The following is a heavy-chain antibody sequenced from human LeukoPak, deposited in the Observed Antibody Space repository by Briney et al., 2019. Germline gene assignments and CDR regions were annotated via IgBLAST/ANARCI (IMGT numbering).Heavy chain of an antibody. V-gene: IGHV3-74*01. CDR2: INNEGTTI. CDR1: GFTFSNSW. CDR3: ARVSGLGMNEYYQH. D-gene: IGHD3-10*01. Sequence: GGSLRLSCAASGFTFSNSWMHWVHQAPGKGLVWVSRINNEGTTISYADSVKGRFTISRDNAKNTLYLQMNSLRAEDTAVYYCARVSGLGMNEYYQHWGQGTLVTVAS. J-gene: IGHJ1*01.